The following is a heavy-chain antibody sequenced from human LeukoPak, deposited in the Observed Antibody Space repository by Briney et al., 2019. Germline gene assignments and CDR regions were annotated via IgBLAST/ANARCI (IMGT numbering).Heavy chain of an antibody. D-gene: IGHD3-22*01. CDR2: INPNSGGT. V-gene: IGHV1-2*02. Sequence: ASVKVSCKASGYTFTGYYMHWVRQAPGQGLEWMGWINPNSGGTNYAQKFQGRVTMTRDTSISTAYMELSRLRSDDTSVNYCARGPKIVVVNDWFDPWGQGTLVTVSS. CDR1: GYTFTGYY. J-gene: IGHJ5*02. CDR3: ARGPKIVVVNDWFDP.